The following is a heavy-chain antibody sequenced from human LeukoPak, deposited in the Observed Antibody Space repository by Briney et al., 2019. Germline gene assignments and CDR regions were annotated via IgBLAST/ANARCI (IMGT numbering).Heavy chain of an antibody. CDR2: INPNSGGT. CDR3: ARAYCSSTSCLAKYYYGMDV. CDR1: GYTFSGYY. D-gene: IGHD2-2*01. J-gene: IGHJ6*02. V-gene: IGHV1-2*02. Sequence: ASVKVSCKASGYTFSGYYMHWVRQAPEQGLEWMGWINPNSGGTNYAQKFQGRVTMTRDTSISTAYMELSRLRSDDTAVYYCARAYCSSTSCLAKYYYGMDVWGQGTTVTVSS.